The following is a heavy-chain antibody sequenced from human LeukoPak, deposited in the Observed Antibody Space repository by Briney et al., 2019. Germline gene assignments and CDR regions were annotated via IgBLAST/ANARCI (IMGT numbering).Heavy chain of an antibody. D-gene: IGHD1-1*01. CDR3: VRDGHGNDPIDY. J-gene: IGHJ4*02. V-gene: IGHV3-74*01. Sequence: GGSLRLSCAASGFTFSGYWMHWVRQGPGKGLVWGSRINTDGSSTSYADSVKGRFTISRDNAKNTLYLQMNSLRAEDTAVYYCVRDGHGNDPIDYWGQGTLVTVSS. CDR1: GFTFSGYW. CDR2: INTDGSST.